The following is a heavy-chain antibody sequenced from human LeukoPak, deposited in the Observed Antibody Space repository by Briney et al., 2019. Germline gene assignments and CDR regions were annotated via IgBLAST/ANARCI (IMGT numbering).Heavy chain of an antibody. D-gene: IGHD3-9*01. CDR1: GGSFSGYY. Sequence: PSETLSLTCAVYGGSFSGYYWSWIRQPPGKGLEWIGEINHSGSTNYNPSLKSRVTISVDTSKNQFSLKLSSVTAADTAVYYCARHAGELRYFDWFRNNWFDPWGQGTLVTVSS. CDR3: ARHAGELRYFDWFRNNWFDP. J-gene: IGHJ5*02. CDR2: INHSGST. V-gene: IGHV4-34*01.